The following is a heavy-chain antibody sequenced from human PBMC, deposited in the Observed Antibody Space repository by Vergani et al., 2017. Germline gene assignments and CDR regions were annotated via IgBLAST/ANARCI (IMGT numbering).Heavy chain of an antibody. D-gene: IGHD4-11*01. J-gene: IGHJ6*03. CDR2: IDHTGRP. Sequence: QVQLQQWGGGLLKPSETLSLTCAVNGGSFTSYHWTWIRQSPGEGLEWVGDIDHTGRPDYNTSLKSRLTMSVDKPRNQFSLTLNSVTATDTAIYFCARVNTETNGHLYYCYYMDVWGQGTAVTLS. CDR3: ARVNTETNGHLYYCYYMDV. CDR1: GGSFTSYH. V-gene: IGHV4-34*01.